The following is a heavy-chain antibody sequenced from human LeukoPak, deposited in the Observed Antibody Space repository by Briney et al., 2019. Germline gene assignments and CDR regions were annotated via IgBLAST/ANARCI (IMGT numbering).Heavy chain of an antibody. CDR2: IYEREST. D-gene: IGHD3-22*01. J-gene: IGHJ3*02. Sequence: SETLSLTCTVSGGSLSSYYWSWLPHPPGKGPEWIGYIYERESTNHKPPLKRRVTISMHTSKNHVSLKLSSVTAAHRPLFYCAFLTTASAFDIWGQGTMVTVSS. CDR1: GGSLSSYY. V-gene: IGHV4-59*13. CDR3: AFLTTASAFDI.